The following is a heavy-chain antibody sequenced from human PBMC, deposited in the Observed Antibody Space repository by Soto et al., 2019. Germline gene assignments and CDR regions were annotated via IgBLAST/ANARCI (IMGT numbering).Heavy chain of an antibody. J-gene: IGHJ3*02. CDR2: IYWDDDK. V-gene: IGHV2-5*02. Sequence: QITLKESGPTLVKPTQTLTLTCTFSGFSLSTSGVGVGWIRQPPGQALEWLALIYWDDDKRYSPSRKNRLTSTKDSSTSQVVLTMTSMDPVDTAPSYCAHPASYCSGGSCKSGPSFDIWFQGTMVTVSS. CDR3: AHPASYCSGGSCKSGPSFDI. CDR1: GFSLSTSGVG. D-gene: IGHD2-15*01.